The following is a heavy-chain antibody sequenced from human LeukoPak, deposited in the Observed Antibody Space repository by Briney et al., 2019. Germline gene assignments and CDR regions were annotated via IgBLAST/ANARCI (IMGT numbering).Heavy chain of an antibody. CDR2: ISGSGGST. V-gene: IGHV3-23*01. J-gene: IGHJ3*02. CDR1: GFTVSSNY. CDR3: AKRGGSGSPHDAFDI. Sequence: GGSLRLSCAASGFTVSSNYMSWVRQAPGKGLEWVSAISGSGGSTYYADSVKGRFTISRDNSKNTLYLQMNSLRAEDTAVYYCAKRGGSGSPHDAFDIWGQGTMVTVSS. D-gene: IGHD1-26*01.